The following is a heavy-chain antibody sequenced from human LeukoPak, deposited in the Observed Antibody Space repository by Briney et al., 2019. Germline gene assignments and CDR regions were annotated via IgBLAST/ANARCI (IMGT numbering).Heavy chain of an antibody. Sequence: SETLSLTCAVYGGSFSGYYWSWIRQPPGKGLEWIGEINHSGSTNYNPSLKSRVTISVDTSKNQFSLKLSSVTAADTAVYYCASRPTLNSSSWFYFDYWGQGTLVTVSS. V-gene: IGHV4-34*01. CDR3: ASRPTLNSSSWFYFDY. J-gene: IGHJ4*02. D-gene: IGHD6-13*01. CDR1: GGSFSGYY. CDR2: INHSGST.